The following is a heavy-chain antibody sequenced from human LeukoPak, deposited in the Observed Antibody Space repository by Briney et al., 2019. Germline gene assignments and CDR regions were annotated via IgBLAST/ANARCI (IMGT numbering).Heavy chain of an antibody. CDR2: ISSTSDYI. J-gene: IGHJ4*02. V-gene: IGHV3-21*01. CDR1: GFTFSNAW. CDR3: ARDGYYYDSSGFSY. D-gene: IGHD3-22*01. Sequence: PGRSLRLSCAASGFTFSNAWMSWVRQAPGKGLEWVSSISSTSDYIYYADSVKGRFTISRDSAKNSLYLQMNSLRAEDTAVYYCARDGYYYDSSGFSYWGQGTLVTVSS.